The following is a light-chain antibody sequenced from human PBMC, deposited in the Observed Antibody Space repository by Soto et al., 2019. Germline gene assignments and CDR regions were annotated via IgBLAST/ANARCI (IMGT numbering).Light chain of an antibody. Sequence: QSALTQPPSASGSPGQSVNISCTGTSIDVGHYNYVSWYQHHPGKAPKLMIYEVIKRPSGVPDRFSGAKSGNTASLTVSGLQAEDEADYYCSSYAGGKRVFGTGTKLTVL. V-gene: IGLV2-8*01. J-gene: IGLJ1*01. CDR3: SSYAGGKRV. CDR2: EVI. CDR1: SIDVGHYNY.